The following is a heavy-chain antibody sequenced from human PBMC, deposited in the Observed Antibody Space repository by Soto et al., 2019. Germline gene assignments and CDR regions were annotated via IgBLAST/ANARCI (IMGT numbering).Heavy chain of an antibody. V-gene: IGHV3-11*05. D-gene: IGHD3-22*01. CDR3: ARERSGFAPGDAFDI. CDR2: ISSSSSFT. CDR1: GGSISYYY. Sequence: LSLTSTVSGGSISYYYWSWIRQAPEKGLEWVSYISSSSSFTDYEDSVKGRCTISRDNAKNSLYLQMNSLRSDYTAVYYFARERSGFAPGDAFDIWGQGTMVTVSS. J-gene: IGHJ3*02.